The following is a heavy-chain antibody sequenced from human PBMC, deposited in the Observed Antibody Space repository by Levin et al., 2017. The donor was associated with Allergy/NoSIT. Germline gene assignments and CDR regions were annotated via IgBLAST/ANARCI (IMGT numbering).Heavy chain of an antibody. V-gene: IGHV3-30*18. Sequence: GESLKISCAASGFTFSSYGMHWVRQAPGKGLEWVAVISYDGSNKYYADSVKGRFTISRDNSKNTLYLQMNSLRAEDTAVYYCAKGQQLLYYWGQGTLVTVSS. CDR1: GFTFSSYG. CDR2: ISYDGSNK. CDR3: AKGQQLLYY. D-gene: IGHD6-13*01. J-gene: IGHJ4*02.